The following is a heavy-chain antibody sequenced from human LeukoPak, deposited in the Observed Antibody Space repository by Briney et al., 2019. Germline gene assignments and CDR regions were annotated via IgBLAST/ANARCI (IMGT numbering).Heavy chain of an antibody. CDR3: AKENDFVY. CDR2: ISYDGTNK. J-gene: IGHJ4*02. Sequence: GRSLRLSCAASGLTFSNYDMHCVRQAPGKGLEWVAVISYDGTNKYYADSVKGRFTISRDNSKSTLYLQMNSLRAEDTSVYYCAKENDFVYWGRGTLVTVSS. V-gene: IGHV3-30*18. CDR1: GLTFSNYD. D-gene: IGHD3-3*01.